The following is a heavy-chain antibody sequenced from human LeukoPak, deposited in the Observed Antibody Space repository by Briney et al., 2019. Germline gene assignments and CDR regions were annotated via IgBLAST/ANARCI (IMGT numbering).Heavy chain of an antibody. V-gene: IGHV5-51*01. D-gene: IGHD2-2*01. CDR1: GYSFTSYW. Sequence: ESLKISCKGSGYSFTSYWIGWVRQMPGKGLEWMGIIYPGDSDTRYSPSFQGQVTISADKSIRTAYLQWNSLKASDTAIYYCVRHLSDITSCPNYWGPGTLITVAS. CDR3: VRHLSDITSCPNY. CDR2: IYPGDSDT. J-gene: IGHJ4*02.